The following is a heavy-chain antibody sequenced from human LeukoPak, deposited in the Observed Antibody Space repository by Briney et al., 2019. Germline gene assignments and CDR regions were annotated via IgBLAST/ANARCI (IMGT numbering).Heavy chain of an antibody. J-gene: IGHJ4*02. V-gene: IGHV4-59*01. Sequence: SQTLSLTCTVSGVSISSYYWRWIQQPPGKGLEWIGYIYYSGSTNYNPSLKSRVTISVDTSKNQFSLKLSSVTAADPAVYYCARVKSGYSSSWVFDYWGQGTLVTVSS. CDR2: IYYSGST. CDR3: ARVKSGYSSSWVFDY. D-gene: IGHD6-13*01. CDR1: GVSISSYY.